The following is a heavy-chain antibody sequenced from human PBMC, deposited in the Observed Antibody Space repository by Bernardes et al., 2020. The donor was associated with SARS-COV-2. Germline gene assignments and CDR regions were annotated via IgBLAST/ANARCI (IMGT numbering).Heavy chain of an antibody. CDR2: FDPEDGET. CDR3: ATGPIVGATIWFVP. J-gene: IGHJ5*02. V-gene: IGHV1-24*01. Sequence: ASVKVSCQVSGYTLTELSMHWVRQAPGNGHEWMGGFDPEDGETIYAQKFQGRVTMTEDTSTDTAYMELSSLRSEDTAVYYCATGPIVGATIWFVPWGQGTLITVSS. D-gene: IGHD1-26*01. CDR1: GYTLTELS.